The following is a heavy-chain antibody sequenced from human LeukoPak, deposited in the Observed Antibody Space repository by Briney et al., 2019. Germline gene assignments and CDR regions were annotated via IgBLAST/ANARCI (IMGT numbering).Heavy chain of an antibody. CDR1: GGSISSSNYY. Sequence: SETLSLTCTVSGGSISSSNYYWGWIRQPPGKGLEWIGSMYYSGSTYYNPSLKSRVTISVDTSKNQFSLKLSSVTAADTAVYYCARDPRIPTLVRGVIIHYYYGMDVWGQGATVTVSS. CDR3: ARDPRIPTLVRGVIIHYYYGMDV. CDR2: MYYSGST. D-gene: IGHD3-10*01. V-gene: IGHV4-39*07. J-gene: IGHJ6*02.